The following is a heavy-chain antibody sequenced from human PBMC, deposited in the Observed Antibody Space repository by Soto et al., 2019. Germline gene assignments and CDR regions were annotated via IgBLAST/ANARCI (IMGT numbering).Heavy chain of an antibody. CDR1: GYTFTGYY. V-gene: IGHV1-2*02. J-gene: IGHJ4*02. CDR2: INPNSGGT. D-gene: IGHD6-6*01. Sequence: QVQLVQSGAEVKKPGASVKVSCKASGYTFTGYYIHWVRQAPGQGLERMGWINPNSGGTNYAQKFQGRVTMTRDTSTSTVYMELSSLRSEDTAVYYCARGSKYSSFDYWGQGTLVTVSS. CDR3: ARGSKYSSFDY.